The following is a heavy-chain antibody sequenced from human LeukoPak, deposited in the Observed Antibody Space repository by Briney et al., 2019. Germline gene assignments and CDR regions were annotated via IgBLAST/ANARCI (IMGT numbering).Heavy chain of an antibody. CDR1: GYTFTSYG. D-gene: IGHD3-22*01. J-gene: IGHJ5*02. Sequence: GASVKVSCKATGYTFTSYGMSWVRQAPGQGLEWMGWISAYNGNTNYAQKLQGRVTMTTDTSTCIAYMELRSLRSDDTAVYYCARVPDPNYYDSSGYQNWFDPWGQGTLVTVSS. V-gene: IGHV1-18*01. CDR2: ISAYNGNT. CDR3: ARVPDPNYYDSSGYQNWFDP.